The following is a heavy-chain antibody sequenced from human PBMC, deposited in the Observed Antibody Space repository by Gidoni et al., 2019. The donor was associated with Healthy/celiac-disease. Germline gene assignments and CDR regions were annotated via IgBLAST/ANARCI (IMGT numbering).Heavy chain of an antibody. V-gene: IGHV4-34*01. CDR3: ARERGLRTIAAAVDY. CDR2: INHSGST. CDR1: GGSFSGYY. J-gene: IGHJ4*02. Sequence: QVQLQQWGAGLLKPSETLSLTCAVYGGSFSGYYWSWIRQPPGKGLEWIGEINHSGSTNYNPALKSRVTISVDTSKNQFSLKLSSVTAADTAVYYCARERGLRTIAAAVDYWGQGTLVTVSS. D-gene: IGHD6-13*01.